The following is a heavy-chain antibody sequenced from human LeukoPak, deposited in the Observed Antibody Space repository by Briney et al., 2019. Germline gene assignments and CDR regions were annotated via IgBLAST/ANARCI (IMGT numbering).Heavy chain of an antibody. V-gene: IGHV4-59*01. Sequence: KASETLSLTCTVSGGSISSYYWSWIRQPPGKGLEWIGYIYYSGSTNYNPSLKSRVTISVDTSKNQFSLKLSSVTAADTAVYYCARVPTYYDILTGYRPYYYMDVWGKGTTVTISS. CDR1: GGSISSYY. CDR2: IYYSGST. J-gene: IGHJ6*03. D-gene: IGHD3-9*01. CDR3: ARVPTYYDILTGYRPYYYMDV.